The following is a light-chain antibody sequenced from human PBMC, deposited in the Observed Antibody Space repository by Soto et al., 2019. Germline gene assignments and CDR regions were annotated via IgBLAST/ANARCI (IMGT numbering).Light chain of an antibody. CDR2: DAS. J-gene: IGKJ5*01. CDR1: QSVSSY. V-gene: IGKV3-11*01. Sequence: EIVLTQSPATLSLSPGERATLSCRASQSVSSYLAWYQQKPGQAPRLLIYDASNRATGIPARFSGSGSGTDFTLTISSLEPEDFAVYYCQQRSNWAHFFGQGTPLEIK. CDR3: QQRSNWAHF.